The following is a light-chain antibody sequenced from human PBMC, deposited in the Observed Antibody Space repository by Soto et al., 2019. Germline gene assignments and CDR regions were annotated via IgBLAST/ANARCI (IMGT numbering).Light chain of an antibody. Sequence: QSALTQPASVSGSPGQSITISCTGTNNDVGGYNSVSWYQHHPGKAPQLIIWEVTNRPSGISNRFSGSKSGNTASLTISGLQAEDEADYYCSSYTTAFTVVFGGGTQLTVL. V-gene: IGLV2-14*01. CDR2: EVT. J-gene: IGLJ7*01. CDR3: SSYTTAFTVV. CDR1: NNDVGGYNS.